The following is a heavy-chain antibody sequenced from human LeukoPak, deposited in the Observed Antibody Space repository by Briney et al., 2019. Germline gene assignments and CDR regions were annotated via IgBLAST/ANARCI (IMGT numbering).Heavy chain of an antibody. Sequence: GGSLRLSCAASGFTFSRYGMHWVRQTPGKGLEWVAVISYDVSNKYYADSVKGRFTISRDNSKNTLYLQMNSLRAEDTAVYYCAKSHGYSYGFDYWGQGTLVTVSS. D-gene: IGHD5-18*01. CDR1: GFTFSRYG. V-gene: IGHV3-30*18. CDR3: AKSHGYSYGFDY. CDR2: ISYDVSNK. J-gene: IGHJ4*02.